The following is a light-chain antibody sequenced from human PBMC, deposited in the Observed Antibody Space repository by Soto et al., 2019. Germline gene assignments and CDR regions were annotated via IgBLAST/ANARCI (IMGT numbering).Light chain of an antibody. J-gene: IGKJ4*01. Sequence: EIVLTQSPGTLSLSPGERATLSCRASQSVRSNYLAWYQQKPGQAPSILIYGASSRATGIPDRFSGSGSGTDFTLTISRLEPEDFAVYYCQQYGSSPPLSFGGGTKVEIK. CDR2: GAS. CDR3: QQYGSSPPLS. CDR1: QSVRSNY. V-gene: IGKV3-20*01.